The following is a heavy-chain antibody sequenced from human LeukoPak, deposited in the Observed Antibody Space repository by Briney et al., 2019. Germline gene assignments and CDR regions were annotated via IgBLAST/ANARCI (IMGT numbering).Heavy chain of an antibody. D-gene: IGHD6-13*01. CDR3: ASRIAAAGYYYYYYAMDV. CDR2: IYASGST. Sequence: SETLSLTCTVSGGSISGYTWSWIRQPAGKGLEWIGRIYASGSTNYNPSLQGRVTMSVDTSRGQFFLMVHSVTAADTAVYYCASRIAAAGYYYYYYAMDVWGQGTTVTVSS. J-gene: IGHJ6*02. CDR1: GGSISGYT. V-gene: IGHV4-4*07.